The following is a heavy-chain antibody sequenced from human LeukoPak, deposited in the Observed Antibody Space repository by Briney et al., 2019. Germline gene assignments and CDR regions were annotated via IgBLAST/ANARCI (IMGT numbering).Heavy chain of an antibody. CDR1: GFTFSSYG. V-gene: IGHV3-30*18. J-gene: IGHJ4*02. CDR2: ISYDGSNK. Sequence: GGSLRLSCAASGFTFSSYGMHWVRQAPGKGLEWVAVISYDGSNKYYADSVKGRFTISRDNSKNTLYLQMNSLRAEDTAVYYCAKDLTTVTTHKEYWGQGTLVTVSS. CDR3: AKDLTTVTTHKEY. D-gene: IGHD4-17*01.